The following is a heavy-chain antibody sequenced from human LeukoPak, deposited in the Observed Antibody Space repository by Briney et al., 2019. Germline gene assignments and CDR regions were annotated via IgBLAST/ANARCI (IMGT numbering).Heavy chain of an antibody. CDR1: ECTFSNYA. D-gene: IGHD6-19*01. Sequence: GGSLRLSCVASECTFSNYAMSWVRQAPGKGLEWVSAISGSGGSTYYADSVKGRFTISRDNSKNTLYLQMNSLRPEDTAIYSCAKDVFRRGSVAGWFDPWGQGTLVTVSS. CDR3: AKDVFRRGSVAGWFDP. J-gene: IGHJ5*02. V-gene: IGHV3-23*01. CDR2: ISGSGGST.